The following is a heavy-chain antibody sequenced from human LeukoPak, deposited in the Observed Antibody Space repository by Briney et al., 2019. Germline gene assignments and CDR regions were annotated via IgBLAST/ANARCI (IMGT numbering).Heavy chain of an antibody. D-gene: IGHD3-3*01. CDR3: ARASTYYDFWSGSNAGWFDP. Sequence: SQTLSLTCTVSGGSISSGSYYWSWIRQPAGKGLEWIGRIYTSGSTNYNPSLKSRVTISVDTSKNQFSLKLSSVTAADTAVYYCARASTYYDFWSGSNAGWFDPWGQGTLVTVSS. J-gene: IGHJ5*02. CDR1: GGSISSGSYY. CDR2: IYTSGST. V-gene: IGHV4-61*02.